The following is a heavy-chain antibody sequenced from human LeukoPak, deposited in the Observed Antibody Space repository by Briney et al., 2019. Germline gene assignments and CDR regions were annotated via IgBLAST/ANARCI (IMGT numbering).Heavy chain of an antibody. V-gene: IGHV4-61*02. CDR1: GGSISSSSYY. D-gene: IGHD2-2*01. J-gene: IGHJ4*02. CDR2: IYTSGST. CDR3: ARDCSSTSCRNNFDH. Sequence: SETPSLTCTVSGGSISSSSYYWGWIRQPAGKGLEWIGRIYTSGSTNYNPSLKSRVTISVDRSKNQFSLKLSSVTAADTAVYYCARDCSSTSCRNNFDHWGQGTLVTVSS.